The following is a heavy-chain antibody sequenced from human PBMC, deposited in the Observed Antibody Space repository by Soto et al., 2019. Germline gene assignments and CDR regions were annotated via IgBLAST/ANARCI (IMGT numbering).Heavy chain of an antibody. CDR3: ARDSNRRFLEWLSGPFITGTNSYYFDY. CDR1: TYTFISYG. CDR2: ISAYNGNT. J-gene: IGHJ4*02. D-gene: IGHD3-3*01. Sequence: ASVKVSCKASTYTFISYGISWVRQAPGQGLEWMGWISAYNGNTNYAQKLQGRVTMTTDTSTSTAYMELRSLRSDDTAVYYCARDSNRRFLEWLSGPFITGTNSYYFDYWGQGTLVTVSS. V-gene: IGHV1-18*04.